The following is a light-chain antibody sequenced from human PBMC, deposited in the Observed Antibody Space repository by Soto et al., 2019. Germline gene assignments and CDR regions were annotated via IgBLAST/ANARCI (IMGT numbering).Light chain of an antibody. J-gene: IGKJ5*01. V-gene: IGKV1-33*01. CDR1: QDISDN. CDR2: DVS. CDR3: QQYDDLPIT. Sequence: DIQMTQSPSSLSTSVGDRVTITCQASQDISDNLNWYQQKQGKAPKVLISDVSNLETGVSSRFSGSGSGTDFTFTISSLQAEDVATYDCQQYDDLPITFGQGTRLEIK.